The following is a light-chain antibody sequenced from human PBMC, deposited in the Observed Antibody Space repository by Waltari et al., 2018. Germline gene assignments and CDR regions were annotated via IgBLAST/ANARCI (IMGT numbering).Light chain of an antibody. CDR2: DNS. CDR3: ATWDTSLIAGV. Sequence: QSVLTEPPSVSAAPGQQVTISCPGTRSTIGGNYLSWYQQIPGSAPKLLIYDNSQRPSGSPGRFSGSKSDSSATLAITGLQTGDEAVYYCATWDTSLIAGVFGGGTTLTVL. V-gene: IGLV1-51*01. J-gene: IGLJ3*02. CDR1: RSTIGGNY.